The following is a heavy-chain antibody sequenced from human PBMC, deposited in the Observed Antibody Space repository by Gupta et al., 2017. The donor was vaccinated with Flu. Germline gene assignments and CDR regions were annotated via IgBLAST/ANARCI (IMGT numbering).Heavy chain of an antibody. Sequence: QVQLVASGGGVVQPGRSLRLSSGTSGFTFSSYGMHWVRQAPGKGLEWVAGRWFDGSNEYYADSGKGRFTISRDNSKNTLLLQMSSLRVEDTAVYFCARGNHDVTRNHYFDVGGQGTLVTVSS. CDR1: GFTFSSYG. CDR2: RWFDGSNE. J-gene: IGHJ4*02. D-gene: IGHD1-14*01. V-gene: IGHV3-33*01. CDR3: ARGNHDVTRNHYFDV.